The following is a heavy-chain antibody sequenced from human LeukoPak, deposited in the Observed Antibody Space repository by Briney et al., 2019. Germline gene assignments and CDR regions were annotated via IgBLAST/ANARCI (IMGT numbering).Heavy chain of an antibody. Sequence: PSETLSLTCAVYGGSFSGYYWSWIRQPPGKGLEWIGEINHSGSTNYNPSLKSRVTISVDTSKNQFSLKLSSVTAADTAVYYCARVDSSSWYFDYWGQGTLSPSPQ. V-gene: IGHV4-34*01. J-gene: IGHJ4*02. CDR2: INHSGST. CDR3: ARVDSSSWYFDY. D-gene: IGHD6-13*01. CDR1: GGSFSGYY.